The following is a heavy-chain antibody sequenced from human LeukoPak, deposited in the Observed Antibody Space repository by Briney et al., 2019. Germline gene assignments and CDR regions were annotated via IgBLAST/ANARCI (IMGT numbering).Heavy chain of an antibody. CDR2: IYYSGGA. J-gene: IGHJ4*02. V-gene: IGHV4-59*01. Sequence: SETLSLTCTVSGGSISSYYLSWIRQPPGKGLEWVGYIYYSGGANYNPSRKSRVTISVDASKNQFSLKLSSVTAADMAVYYWARGYYDSSGYYYYFDYWGQGTLVTVSS. CDR1: GGSISSYY. CDR3: ARGYYDSSGYYYYFDY. D-gene: IGHD3-22*01.